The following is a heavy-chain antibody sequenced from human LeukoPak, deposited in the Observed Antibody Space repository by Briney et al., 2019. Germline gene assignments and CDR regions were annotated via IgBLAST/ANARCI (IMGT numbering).Heavy chain of an antibody. J-gene: IGHJ4*02. D-gene: IGHD1-26*01. CDR3: ARHGATAYFFDY. Sequence: PSETLSLTCTVSGGSISSNAYYWGWIRRPPGKGLEWIGSIYYSGTTYYNPSLESRVTISVGTSKNQFSLKLSSVTAADTAVYFCARHGATAYFFDYWGQGILVTVSS. CDR1: GGSISSNAYY. CDR2: IYYSGTT. V-gene: IGHV4-39*01.